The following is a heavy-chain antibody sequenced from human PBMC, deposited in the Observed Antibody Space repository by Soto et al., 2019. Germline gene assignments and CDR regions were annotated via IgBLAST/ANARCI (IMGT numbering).Heavy chain of an antibody. V-gene: IGHV3-23*01. CDR2: ISGSGGST. D-gene: IGHD3-3*01. J-gene: IGHJ4*02. Sequence: EVQLLESGGGLVQPGGSLRLSCAASGFTFSSYAMSWVPQAPGKGLEWVTAISGSGGSTYYADSVKGRFTISRDNSKNTVYLQMNSLRAGVTALYYCAKGGLRVFGVVITEFYFEYWGQGTVVTVSS. CDR3: AKGGLRVFGVVITEFYFEY. CDR1: GFTFSSYA.